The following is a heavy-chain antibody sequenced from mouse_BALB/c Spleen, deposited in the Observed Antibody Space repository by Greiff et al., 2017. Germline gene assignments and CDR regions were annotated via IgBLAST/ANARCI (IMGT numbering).Heavy chain of an antibody. J-gene: IGHJ1*01. D-gene: IGHD2-1*01. CDR1: GFTFSSYY. CDR3: ARRGIYGNHVGYFDV. CDR2: INSNGGST. Sequence: EVQLVESGGGLVKLGGSLKLSCAASGFTFSSYYMSWVRQTPEKRLELVAAINSNGGSTYYPDTVKGRFTISRDNAKNTLYLQMSSLKSEDTALYYCARRGIYGNHVGYFDVWGAGTTVTVSS. V-gene: IGHV5-6-2*01.